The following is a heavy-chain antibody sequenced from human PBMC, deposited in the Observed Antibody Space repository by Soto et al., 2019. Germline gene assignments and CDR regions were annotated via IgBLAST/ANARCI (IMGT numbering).Heavy chain of an antibody. V-gene: IGHV1-3*01. D-gene: IGHD6-13*01. J-gene: IGHJ6*03. CDR1: GYTFTSYA. CDR2: INAGNGNT. Sequence: ASVKVSCKASGYTFTSYAMHWVRQAPGQRLEWMGWINAGNGNTKYSQKFQGRVTITRDTSASTAYMELSSLRSEDTAVYYCARRSGAAAVYYHYMDVWGKGTTVTVSS. CDR3: ARRSGAAAVYYHYMDV.